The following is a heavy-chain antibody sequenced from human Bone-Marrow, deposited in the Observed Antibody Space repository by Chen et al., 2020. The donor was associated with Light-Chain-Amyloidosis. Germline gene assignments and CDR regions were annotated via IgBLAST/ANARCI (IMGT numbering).Heavy chain of an antibody. Sequence: QVQLVQSGAEVKGPGSSVKVSCKASGGTLTNYALSWVRQAPGQGLEWMGGITPVYSSVGYAEKFQGRVTITADESASAVYMEVSSLTSEDTAVYYCARAMAEYSRYDLHGSWGQGTLVIVSS. CDR3: ARAMAEYSRYDLHGS. J-gene: IGHJ4*02. V-gene: IGHV1-69*01. D-gene: IGHD5-12*01. CDR1: GGTLTNYA. CDR2: ITPVYSSV.